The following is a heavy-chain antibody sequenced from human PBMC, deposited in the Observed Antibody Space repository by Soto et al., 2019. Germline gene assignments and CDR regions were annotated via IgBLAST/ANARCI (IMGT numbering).Heavy chain of an antibody. V-gene: IGHV3-74*01. CDR3: ARDPPDYYDNSGYHFDY. Sequence: PGGSLRLSCAASGFTFSSYWMHWVRQTPGKGLVWVSRINSDGSNTNYADSVKGRFTISRDNAKNTLYLRMNSLRAEDTAVYYCARDPPDYYDNSGYHFDYWGQGTLVTVSS. D-gene: IGHD3-22*01. J-gene: IGHJ4*02. CDR2: INSDGSNT. CDR1: GFTFSSYW.